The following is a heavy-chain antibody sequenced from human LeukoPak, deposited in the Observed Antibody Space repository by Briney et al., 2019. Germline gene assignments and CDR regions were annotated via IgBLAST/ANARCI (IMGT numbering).Heavy chain of an antibody. D-gene: IGHD3-22*01. Sequence: SETLSLTCAIYGGSFSDYYWSWIRQPPGKGLEWMGEINHSGRNNYNPYLTSLVTMSVDTSKNQFSLKLSSVTAADTAVYSCARGPPRDFGTSGFYYNYWGQGTRVTVSS. CDR1: GGSFSDYY. CDR2: INHSGRN. V-gene: IGHV4-34*01. J-gene: IGHJ4*02. CDR3: ARGPPRDFGTSGFYYNY.